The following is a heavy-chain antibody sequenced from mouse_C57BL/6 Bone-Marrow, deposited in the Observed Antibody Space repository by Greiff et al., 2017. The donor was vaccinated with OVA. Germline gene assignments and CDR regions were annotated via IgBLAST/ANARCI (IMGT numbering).Heavy chain of an antibody. CDR1: GFSFNTYA. CDR2: IRSKSNNYAT. CDR3: VRHDVYWYFDV. D-gene: IGHD2-3*01. J-gene: IGHJ1*03. Sequence: EVKVIESGGGLVQPKGSLKLSCAASGFSFNTYAMNWVRQAPGKGLEWVARIRSKSNNYATYYADSVKDRFTISRDDSESMLYLQMNNLKTEDTAMYYCVRHDVYWYFDVGGTGTTVTVSS. V-gene: IGHV10-1*01.